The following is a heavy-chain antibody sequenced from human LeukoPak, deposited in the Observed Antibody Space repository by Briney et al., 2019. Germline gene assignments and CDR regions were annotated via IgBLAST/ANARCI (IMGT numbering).Heavy chain of an antibody. J-gene: IGHJ4*02. CDR2: TGGPGAF. Sequence: GGSLRLSCGASGFTFTSYAMGWVRQAPGKGLGCIAYTGGPGAFYCADSVQGRFTISSDNAKSSLYLEMNSLRVDDTAVYYCVRDHDWAFDYWGQGTLVTVSS. D-gene: IGHD3-9*01. CDR1: GFTFTSYA. CDR3: VRDHDWAFDY. V-gene: IGHV3-69-1*01.